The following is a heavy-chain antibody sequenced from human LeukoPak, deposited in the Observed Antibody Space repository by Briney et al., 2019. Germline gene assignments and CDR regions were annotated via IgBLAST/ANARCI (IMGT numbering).Heavy chain of an antibody. CDR2: INHSGST. J-gene: IGHJ4*02. CDR3: ARRPAYYYDSSGYQFDY. Sequence: SETLSLTCTVSGYSISSAFYWGWIRQPPGKGLEWIGEINHSGSTNYNPSLKSRVTISVDTSENQFSLKLSSVTAADTAVYYCARRPAYYYDSSGYQFDYWGQGTLVTVSS. V-gene: IGHV4-38-2*02. CDR1: GYSISSAFY. D-gene: IGHD3-22*01.